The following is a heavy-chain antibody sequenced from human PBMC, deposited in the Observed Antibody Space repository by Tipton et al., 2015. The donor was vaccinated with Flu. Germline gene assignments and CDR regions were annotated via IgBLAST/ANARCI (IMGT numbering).Heavy chain of an antibody. V-gene: IGHV4-34*01. Sequence: TLSLTCAVYGGSLSGYYWSWIRQPPGKGLEWIGEINHSGSTNYNPSLKSRVTISVDTSKNQFSLKLSSVTAADTAVYYCAMYTRNGFDPWGQGTLVTVSS. D-gene: IGHD1-1*01. CDR1: GGSLSGYY. CDR3: AMYTRNGFDP. CDR2: INHSGST. J-gene: IGHJ5*02.